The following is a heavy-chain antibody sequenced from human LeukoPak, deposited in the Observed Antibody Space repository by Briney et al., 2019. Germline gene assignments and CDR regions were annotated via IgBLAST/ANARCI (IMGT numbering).Heavy chain of an antibody. D-gene: IGHD6-19*01. CDR2: INAGNGNT. Sequence: ASVKVSCKASGYTFTSYAMHWVRQAPGQRLEWMGWINAGNGNTKYSQKFQGGVTITRDTSASTAYMELSSLRSEDTAVYYCASPSSVAVFILDYYYGMDVWGQGTTVTVSS. CDR3: ASPSSVAVFILDYYYGMDV. J-gene: IGHJ6*02. CDR1: GYTFTSYA. V-gene: IGHV1-3*01.